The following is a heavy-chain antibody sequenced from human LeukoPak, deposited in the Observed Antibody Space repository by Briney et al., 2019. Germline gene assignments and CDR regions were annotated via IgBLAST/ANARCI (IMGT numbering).Heavy chain of an antibody. J-gene: IGHJ5*02. Sequence: ASVKLSCKPSAYTFTSYDINWVRQATGQGLEWMGWMNPNSGNTGYAQKFQGRVTMTRNTYISTAYMELSSLRSEDTAVYYCARKRTVTRNWFDPWGQGTLVTVSS. CDR3: ARKRTVTRNWFDP. V-gene: IGHV1-8*01. CDR1: AYTFTSYD. D-gene: IGHD4-11*01. CDR2: MNPNSGNT.